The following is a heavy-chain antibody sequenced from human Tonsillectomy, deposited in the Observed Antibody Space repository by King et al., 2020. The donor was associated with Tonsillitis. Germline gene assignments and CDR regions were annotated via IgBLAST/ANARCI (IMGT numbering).Heavy chain of an antibody. D-gene: IGHD6-19*01. V-gene: IGHV4-59*01. CDR3: ARDDSSGWSFGAFDI. J-gene: IGHJ3*02. CDR2: IYYSGST. CDR1: GGSISGYY. Sequence: QLQESGPGLVKPSETLSLSCTVSGGSISGYYWSWIQQPPGKALEWIGHIYYSGSTNYSPSLKSRVTISLETSKNQFSLKLNSVTAADTAVYYCARDDSSGWSFGAFDIWGQGTMVTVSS.